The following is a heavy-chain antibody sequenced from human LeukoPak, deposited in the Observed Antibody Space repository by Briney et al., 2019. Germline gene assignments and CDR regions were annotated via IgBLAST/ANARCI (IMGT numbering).Heavy chain of an antibody. D-gene: IGHD6-13*01. CDR2: ISGSGDST. CDR3: ARPRGAAAGTFGFDP. Sequence: GGSLRLSCSTSGFTFSRYAMSWVRQTPGKALEWGSTISGSGDSTYDADSVKGRFTISRDNSKNTLYLQMNSLRAEDTAVYYCARPRGAAAGTFGFDPWGQGTLVTVSS. CDR1: GFTFSRYA. V-gene: IGHV3-23*01. J-gene: IGHJ5*02.